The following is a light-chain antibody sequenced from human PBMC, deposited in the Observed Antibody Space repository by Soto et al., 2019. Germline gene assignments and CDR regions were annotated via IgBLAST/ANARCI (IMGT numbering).Light chain of an antibody. CDR2: DAS. Sequence: EIVLTQSPATLSLSPGERATLSCRASQSLGYYLAWFQQKRGQAPRLLIYDASNRASGIPARFSGSGSGTDFTLTISSLDPEDFAGYYCQQRRDWPLTFGGGTKVEI. CDR3: QQRRDWPLT. J-gene: IGKJ4*01. CDR1: QSLGYY. V-gene: IGKV3-11*01.